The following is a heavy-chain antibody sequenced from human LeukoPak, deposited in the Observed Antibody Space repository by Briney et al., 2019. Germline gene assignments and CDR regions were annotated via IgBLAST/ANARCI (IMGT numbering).Heavy chain of an antibody. V-gene: IGHV3-48*01. D-gene: IGHD3-3*01. CDR1: GFTFSSYS. Sequence: GGSLRLSCAASGFTFSSYSMNWVRQAPGKGLEWVPYISSSSSTIYYADSVKGRFTISRDNAKNSLYLQMNSLRAEDTAVYYCARGHDFWSGYPDYWGQGTLVTVSS. CDR2: ISSSSSTI. J-gene: IGHJ4*02. CDR3: ARGHDFWSGYPDY.